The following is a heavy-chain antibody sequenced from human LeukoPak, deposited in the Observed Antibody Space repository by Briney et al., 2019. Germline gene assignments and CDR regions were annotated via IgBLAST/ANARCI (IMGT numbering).Heavy chain of an antibody. CDR3: AKELTTPTYYDFWSGYGLNAFDI. V-gene: IGHV3-48*01. CDR1: GLTFSGDS. J-gene: IGHJ3*02. CDR2: ISSSSATK. Sequence: PGGSLRLSCAASGLTFSGDSMNWVRQAPGKGLEWVSYISSSSATKYYADSVKGRFTISRDNAKNSLYLQMNSLRAEDTAVYYCAKELTTPTYYDFWSGYGLNAFDIWGQGTMVTVSS. D-gene: IGHD3-3*01.